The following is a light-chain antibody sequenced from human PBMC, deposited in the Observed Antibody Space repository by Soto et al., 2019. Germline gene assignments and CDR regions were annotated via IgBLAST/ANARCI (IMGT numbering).Light chain of an antibody. CDR2: WAS. Sequence: DIVMTQSPDSLAVSLGERATINCKSSQSVLYSSNNKNYLAWYQQKPGQPPKLLISWASTRESGVPDRFSGSGSETDFTLSISSLQAEDVAVYYCQQSYTASRAFGQGTTVEIK. V-gene: IGKV4-1*01. CDR3: QQSYTASRA. J-gene: IGKJ1*01. CDR1: QSVLYSSNNKNY.